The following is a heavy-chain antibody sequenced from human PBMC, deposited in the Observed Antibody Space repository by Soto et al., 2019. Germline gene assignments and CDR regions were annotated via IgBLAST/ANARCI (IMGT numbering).Heavy chain of an antibody. CDR3: ARGREIFGAVTTFEY. J-gene: IGHJ4*02. CDR1: GAPFSGYY. CDR2: INHTGST. D-gene: IGHD3-3*01. Sequence: SETLSLTCAVYGAPFSGYYWTWIRQPPGKGLEWIGEINHTGSTKYNPSLKSRVTISLDTSKNQFSLSLRSVTAADTAVYYCARGREIFGAVTTFEYWGQGTQVTVSS. V-gene: IGHV4-34*01.